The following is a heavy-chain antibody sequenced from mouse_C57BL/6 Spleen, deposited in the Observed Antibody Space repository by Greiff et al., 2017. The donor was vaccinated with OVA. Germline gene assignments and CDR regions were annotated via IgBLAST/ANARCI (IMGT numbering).Heavy chain of an antibody. Sequence: EVQLQQSGPELVKPGASVKISCKASGYTFTDYYMNWVKQSHGKSLEWIGDINPNNGGTSYNQKFKGKATLTVDKSSSTAYMELRSLTSEDSAVYYCARREGYYGNGAWFAYWGQGTLVTVSA. D-gene: IGHD2-1*01. CDR3: ARREGYYGNGAWFAY. CDR2: INPNNGGT. J-gene: IGHJ3*01. V-gene: IGHV1-26*01. CDR1: GYTFTDYY.